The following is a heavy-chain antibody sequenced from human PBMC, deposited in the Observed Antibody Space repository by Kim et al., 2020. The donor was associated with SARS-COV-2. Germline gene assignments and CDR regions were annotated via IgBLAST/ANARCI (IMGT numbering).Heavy chain of an antibody. V-gene: IGHV1-8*01. CDR2: MNPNSGDT. CDR3: ARVAACDYDFWSGSCLVAFDI. Sequence: ASVKVSCKASGYTFTSYDINWVRQATGQGLEWMGWMNPNSGDTGYAQKFQGRVTMTRNTSISTAYMELSSLRSEDTAVYYCARVAACDYDFWSGSCLVAFDIWGQGTMVTVSS. J-gene: IGHJ3*02. CDR1: GYTFTSYD. D-gene: IGHD3-3*01.